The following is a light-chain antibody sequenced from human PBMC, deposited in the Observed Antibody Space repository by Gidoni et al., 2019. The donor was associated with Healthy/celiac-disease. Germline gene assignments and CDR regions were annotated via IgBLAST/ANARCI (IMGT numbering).Light chain of an antibody. J-gene: IGKJ5*01. Sequence: DIQKTQSPSTLSASVGDRVTITCRASQSNSSWLAWYQQKPGKAPKLLIYDASSLESGVPSRFSGSGSGTEFTLTISSLQPDDFATYYCQQYNSYPITFGQGTRLEIK. CDR3: QQYNSYPIT. CDR2: DAS. CDR1: QSNSSW. V-gene: IGKV1-5*01.